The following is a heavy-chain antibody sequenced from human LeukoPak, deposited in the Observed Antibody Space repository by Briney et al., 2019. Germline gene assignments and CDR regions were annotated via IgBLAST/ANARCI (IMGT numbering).Heavy chain of an antibody. CDR3: ARSNPKYDFWSGYPPFDNWFDP. J-gene: IGHJ5*02. Sequence: GSLRLSCAASGFTFSSYWMSWVRQAPGKGLEWVANIKQDGSEKYYVDSVKGRFTISRDNAKNSLYLQMDSLRAEDTAVYYCARSNPKYDFWSGYPPFDNWFDPWGQGTLVTVSS. CDR1: GFTFSSYW. V-gene: IGHV3-7*01. CDR2: IKQDGSEK. D-gene: IGHD3-3*01.